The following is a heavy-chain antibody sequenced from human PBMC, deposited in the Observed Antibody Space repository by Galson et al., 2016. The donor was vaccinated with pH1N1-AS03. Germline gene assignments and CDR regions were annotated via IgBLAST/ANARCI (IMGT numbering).Heavy chain of an antibody. CDR3: ARASPLPSGYFDY. V-gene: IGHV4-61*02. J-gene: IGHJ4*02. Sequence: LSLTCTVSGGSISSGSYYWSWIRQPAGKGLEWIGRLYTSGSANYNPSLKSRVTISVDTSKNQFSLKLSSVTAADTAVYYCARASPLPSGYFDYWGQGTLVTVSS. CDR1: GGSISSGSYY. CDR2: LYTSGSA.